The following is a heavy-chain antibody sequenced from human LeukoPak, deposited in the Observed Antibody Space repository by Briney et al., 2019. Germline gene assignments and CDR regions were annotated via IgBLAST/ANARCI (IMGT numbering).Heavy chain of an antibody. D-gene: IGHD3-22*01. CDR2: IFYSGST. Sequence: SETLSLTCTVSGGFISSDYWSWIRRPPGKGLEWIGYIFYSGSTNYNPSLKSRVTISLDTSKKQFSLKLSSVTAADTAVYYCARESDYYDSSGYYDYWGQGTLVTVSS. CDR1: GGFISSDY. CDR3: ARESDYYDSSGYYDY. J-gene: IGHJ4*02. V-gene: IGHV4-59*01.